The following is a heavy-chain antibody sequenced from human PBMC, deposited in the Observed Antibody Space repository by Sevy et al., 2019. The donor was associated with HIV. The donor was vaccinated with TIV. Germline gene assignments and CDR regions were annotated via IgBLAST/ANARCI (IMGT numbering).Heavy chain of an antibody. Sequence: GGSLRLSCAASGFTFSRYSMHWVRQAPGKGLEWVATISFDASNKHYADSVKGLFTISRDNFQNSLFLQMNSLRPEDTAVYYCALERLSSDVAEYFQNWGQGTLVTVSS. D-gene: IGHD1-1*01. J-gene: IGHJ1*01. V-gene: IGHV3-30*04. CDR2: ISFDASNK. CDR3: ALERLSSDVAEYFQN. CDR1: GFTFSRYS.